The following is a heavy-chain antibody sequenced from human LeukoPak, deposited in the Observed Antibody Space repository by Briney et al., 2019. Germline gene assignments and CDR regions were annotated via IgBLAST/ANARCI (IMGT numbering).Heavy chain of an antibody. CDR2: IYTSGST. J-gene: IGHJ4*02. CDR3: ARGPRRIAAAPNFDY. Sequence: SETLSLTCTVSGGSITSYYWTYIRQPAGKGLEWIGRIYTSGSTNYNPSLKSRVTMSVDTSKNQFSLKLGSVTAADTAVYYCARGPRRIAAAPNFDYWGQGTLVTVSS. CDR1: GGSITSYY. V-gene: IGHV4-4*07. D-gene: IGHD6-13*01.